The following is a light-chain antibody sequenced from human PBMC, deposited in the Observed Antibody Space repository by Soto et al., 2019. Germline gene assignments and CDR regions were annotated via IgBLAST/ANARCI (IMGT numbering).Light chain of an antibody. CDR3: QQYNSYWT. CDR1: QSISSW. V-gene: IGKV1-5*01. CDR2: VAS. Sequence: DIQMTQSPSTLSASVGDRVTITCRASQSISSWLAWYQQKPGKAPNLLIYVASSLESGVPSRFSGSGSGTEFTLIISSLQPDEFATYYCQQYNSYWTFGQGTKVEIK. J-gene: IGKJ1*01.